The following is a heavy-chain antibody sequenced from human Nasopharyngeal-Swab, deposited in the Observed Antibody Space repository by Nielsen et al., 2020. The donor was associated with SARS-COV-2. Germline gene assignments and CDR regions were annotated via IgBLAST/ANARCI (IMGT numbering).Heavy chain of an antibody. J-gene: IGHJ6*02. CDR1: GFTFSDYY. CDR2: ISSSGSTI. Sequence: LSLTCSASGFTFSDYYMSWIRQAPGKGLEWVSYISSSGSTIYYADSVKGRFTISRDNAKNSLYLQMNSLRAEDTAVYYCARDDYDFWSGKASYGMDVWGQGTTVTVSS. CDR3: ARDDYDFWSGKASYGMDV. D-gene: IGHD3-3*01. V-gene: IGHV3-11*01.